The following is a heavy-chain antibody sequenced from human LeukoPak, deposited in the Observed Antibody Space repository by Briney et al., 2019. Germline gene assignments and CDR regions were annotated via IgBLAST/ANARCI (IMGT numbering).Heavy chain of an antibody. CDR3: ARDFGYYYGSGSYQPLDY. V-gene: IGHV1-3*01. CDR1: GYTFTSYA. D-gene: IGHD3-10*01. Sequence: GASVKVSCKASGYTFTSYAMHWARQAPGQRLEWMGWINAGNGNTKYSQKFQGRVTITRDTSASTAYMELSSLRSEDTAVYYCARDFGYYYGSGSYQPLDYWGQGTLVTVSS. CDR2: INAGNGNT. J-gene: IGHJ4*02.